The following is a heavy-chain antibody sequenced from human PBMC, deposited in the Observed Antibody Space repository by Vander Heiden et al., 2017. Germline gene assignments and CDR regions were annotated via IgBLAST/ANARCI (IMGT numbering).Heavy chain of an antibody. D-gene: IGHD3-10*01. Sequence: QLQLQESGPGLVKPSETLSLTCTVSGGSISSSSYYWGWIRQPPGKGLEWIGSIYYSGSTYYNPSLKSRVTISVDTSKNQFSLKLSSMTAADTAVYYCARSGSGIHDYWGQGTLVTVSS. CDR2: IYYSGST. J-gene: IGHJ4*02. CDR1: GGSISSSSYY. V-gene: IGHV4-39*01. CDR3: ARSGSGIHDY.